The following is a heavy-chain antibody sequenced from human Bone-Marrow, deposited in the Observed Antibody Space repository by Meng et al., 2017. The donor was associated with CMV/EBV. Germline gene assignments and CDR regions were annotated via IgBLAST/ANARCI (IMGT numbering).Heavy chain of an antibody. CDR3: ATGGIAARDY. CDR2: ISGSGGST. J-gene: IGHJ4*02. Sequence: GESLKISCAASGFTFSSYAMSWVRQAPGKGLEWVSAISGSGGSTYYADSVKGRFTISRDNSKNTLYLQMNSLRAEDTAVYYCATGGIAARDYWGQRTLVTVSS. D-gene: IGHD6-13*01. CDR1: GFTFSSYA. V-gene: IGHV3-23*01.